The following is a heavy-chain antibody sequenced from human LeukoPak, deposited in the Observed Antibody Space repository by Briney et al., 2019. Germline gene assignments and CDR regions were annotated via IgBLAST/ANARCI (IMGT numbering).Heavy chain of an antibody. CDR1: GFXFSNYG. D-gene: IGHD3-10*01. CDR2: LVYDGFYK. CDR3: AKDLITMVRGSPMDV. Sequence: GGSLRLSCAASGFXFSNYGMHWVRQAPGKGLEWLALLVYDGFYKYYADSVKGRFTISRDDSTNTLYLQLTSLSAEDTAVYYCAKDLITMVRGSPMDVWGRGTTVTVS. J-gene: IGHJ6*02. V-gene: IGHV3-30*02.